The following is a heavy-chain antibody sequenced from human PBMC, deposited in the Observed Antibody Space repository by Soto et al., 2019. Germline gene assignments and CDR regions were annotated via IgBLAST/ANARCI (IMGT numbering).Heavy chain of an antibody. V-gene: IGHV1-8*01. J-gene: IGHJ6*02. CDR3: ARWPDGYYYYGMDV. CDR2: MNPNSGST. CDR1: RYTFTSYD. Sequence: QVQLVQSGAEVKKPGASVKVSCKASRYTFTSYDINWVRQATGQGLEWMGWMNPNSGSTGYAQKFQGRVTMTRNTSISTAYMELNSLRSEDTAVYYCARWPDGYYYYGMDVWGQGTTVTVSS.